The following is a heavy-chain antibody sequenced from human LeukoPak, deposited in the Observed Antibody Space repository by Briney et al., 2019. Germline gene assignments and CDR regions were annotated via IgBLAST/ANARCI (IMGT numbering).Heavy chain of an antibody. D-gene: IGHD6-13*01. CDR2: IKEDGSEK. J-gene: IGHJ4*02. CDR1: AFTFSRYW. V-gene: IGHV3-7*04. CDR3: ARGGYTNSLYISRDY. Sequence: GGSLRLSCAASAFTFSRYWMTWFRQAPGKGLGWVANIKEDGSEKYYVDSVKGRFSISRDTTKNPLYLQLNSLRAEDTAVYYCARGGYTNSLYISRDYCGEGALVTVSS.